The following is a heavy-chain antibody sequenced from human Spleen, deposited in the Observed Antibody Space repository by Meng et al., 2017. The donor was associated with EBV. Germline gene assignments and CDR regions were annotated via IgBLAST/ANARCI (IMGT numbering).Heavy chain of an antibody. J-gene: IGHJ5*02. Sequence: QAQLQTSGPGLVRPSETLSFTCTVSRGAITSSSFYWGWVRQPPGKGLEWIGSLYYNGSTFYSLSLNRRVTISADTSRRQFSLKFNSVTPADTAVYFCARLEGDGTGSYFVTWGQGTLVTVSS. V-gene: IGHV4-39*01. CDR2: LYYNGST. D-gene: IGHD3-10*01. CDR1: RGAITSSSFY. CDR3: ARLEGDGTGSYFVT.